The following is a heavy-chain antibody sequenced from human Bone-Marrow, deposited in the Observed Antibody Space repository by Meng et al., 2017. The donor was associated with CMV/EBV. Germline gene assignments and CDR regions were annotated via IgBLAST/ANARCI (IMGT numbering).Heavy chain of an antibody. J-gene: IGHJ4*02. CDR1: GFMFSTYW. Sequence: GESLKISCAASGFMFSTYWMHWVRQAAGKGLVWVSRINPDGSSTSYADSVKGRFTVSRDNAKNTLYLQMNSLRAEDTAVYYCAKVHYYDSSGPVGMGVDYWGQGTLVTGSS. CDR2: INPDGSST. CDR3: AKVHYYDSSGPVGMGVDY. V-gene: IGHV3-74*01. D-gene: IGHD3-22*01.